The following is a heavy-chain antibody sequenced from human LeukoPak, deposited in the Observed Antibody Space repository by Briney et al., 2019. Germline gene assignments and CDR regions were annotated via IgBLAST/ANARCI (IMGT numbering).Heavy chain of an antibody. CDR1: GDSVRSSSFY. CDR2: IYYSGSA. J-gene: IGHJ5*02. CDR3: AREAGPLEWIQLWKRGRWFDP. Sequence: PSETLSLTCTVSGDSVRSSSFYWGWIRQPPGKGLEWIGSIYYSGSANYNPSLRSRVTISVDTSKNQFSLKLSSVTAADTAVYYCAREAGPLEWIQLWKRGRWFDPWGQGTLVTVSS. D-gene: IGHD5-18*01. V-gene: IGHV4-39*02.